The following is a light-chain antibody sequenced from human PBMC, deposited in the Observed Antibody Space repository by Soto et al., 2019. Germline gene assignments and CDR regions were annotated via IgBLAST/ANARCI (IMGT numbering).Light chain of an antibody. V-gene: IGKV1-27*01. J-gene: IGKJ1*01. CDR3: QKYDSAPWT. CDR1: QGISNY. CDR2: AAS. Sequence: DIQMTQSPSSLSAFVGDRVTITCRASQGISNYLAWYQQKPGKVPKLLIYAASTLHSGVPSRFSGSGSGTDFPLTISSLQPEDVATYYCQKYDSAPWTFGQGTKVEIK.